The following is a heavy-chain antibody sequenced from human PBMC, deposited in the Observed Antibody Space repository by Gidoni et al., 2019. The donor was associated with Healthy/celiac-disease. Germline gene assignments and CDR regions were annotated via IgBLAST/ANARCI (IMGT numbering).Heavy chain of an antibody. J-gene: IGHJ3*02. D-gene: IGHD2-21*02. CDR1: GFSFSTFG. CDR2: TSHDGGAK. Sequence: QVQLVESGGGVVQPGTSLRLSCAASGFSFSTFGMHWVRQATGKGLEWGAVTSHDGGAKYYADSVKGRFTISRDNSKNTLYLQMNSLRAGDTAVYYCAKERGDFDGFDIWGQGTMVTVSS. V-gene: IGHV3-30*18. CDR3: AKERGDFDGFDI.